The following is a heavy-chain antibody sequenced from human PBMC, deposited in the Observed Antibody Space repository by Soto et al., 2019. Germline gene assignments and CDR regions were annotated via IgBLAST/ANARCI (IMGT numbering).Heavy chain of an antibody. CDR1: VFTFSSYA. Sequence: GGSLRLSCSASVFTFSSYAMSWFRQAPGKGLEWVSAISGSGGSTYYADSVKGRFTISRDNSKNTLYLQMNSLRAEDTAVYYCAKDHTVTNFDYWGQGTLVTVSS. J-gene: IGHJ4*02. CDR2: ISGSGGST. D-gene: IGHD4-17*01. V-gene: IGHV3-23*01. CDR3: AKDHTVTNFDY.